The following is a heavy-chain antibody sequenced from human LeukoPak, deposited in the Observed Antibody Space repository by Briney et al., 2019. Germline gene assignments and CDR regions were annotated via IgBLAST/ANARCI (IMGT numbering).Heavy chain of an antibody. CDR1: GASVTDYY. CDR3: TRGHWGLQS. Sequence: SETLSLTCTVSGASVTDYYWSWIRQSPGKGLEWISYIHHRGNSDYNPSLRRPVTTSLDTSKNQFSLNLISVTAADTAVYYCTRGHWGLQSWSQGTLVTVSS. V-gene: IGHV4-59*02. J-gene: IGHJ5*02. CDR2: IHHRGNS. D-gene: IGHD7-27*01.